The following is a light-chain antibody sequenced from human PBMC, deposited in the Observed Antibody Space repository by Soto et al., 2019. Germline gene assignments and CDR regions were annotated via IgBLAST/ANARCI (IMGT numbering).Light chain of an antibody. J-gene: IGKJ2*01. Sequence: DVVMTQSPLSLPVTLGQPASISCRSSQSLAYSDGNTYLNWFQQRPGQSPRRLIYKVSNRDSGVPDRFSGSGSGTDFPLKISRVEAEDVGVYYCMQGTHWPPYTFGKGTKLEIK. CDR1: QSLAYSDGNTY. CDR3: MQGTHWPPYT. V-gene: IGKV2-30*01. CDR2: KVS.